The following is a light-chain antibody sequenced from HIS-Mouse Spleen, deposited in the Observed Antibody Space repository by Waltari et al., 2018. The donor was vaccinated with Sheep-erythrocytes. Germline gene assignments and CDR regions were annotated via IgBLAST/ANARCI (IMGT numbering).Light chain of an antibody. Sequence: QSALTQPRSVSGSPGQSVTISCTGTSRAVVGYNYVSWYQQHPGKAPNLMIYDVSKRPSGVPDRFSGSKSGNTASLTISGLQAEDEADYYCCSYAGSYNHVFATGTKVTVL. V-gene: IGLV2-11*01. CDR1: SRAVVGYNY. CDR3: CSYAGSYNHV. CDR2: DVS. J-gene: IGLJ1*01.